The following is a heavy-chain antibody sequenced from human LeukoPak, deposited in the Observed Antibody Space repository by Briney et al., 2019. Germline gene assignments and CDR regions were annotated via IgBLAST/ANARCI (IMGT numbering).Heavy chain of an antibody. J-gene: IGHJ4*02. V-gene: IGHV3-23*01. CDR1: GFTFRNYA. CDR2: ISGSGGST. Sequence: GGSLRLSCAASGFTFRNYAMYWVRQAPGKGQEWVSAISGSGGSTDYADSVKGRFTISRDNSKNTLYLQMNSLRAEDTALYYCAKTKLVVPAAFDYWGQGTLVTVSS. D-gene: IGHD2-2*01. CDR3: AKTKLVVPAAFDY.